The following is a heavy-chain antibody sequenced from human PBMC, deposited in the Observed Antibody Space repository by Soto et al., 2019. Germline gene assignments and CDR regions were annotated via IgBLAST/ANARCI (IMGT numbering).Heavy chain of an antibody. Sequence: QVQLQESGPGLAKPSQTLSLTCTVSGGSISSGDYYWSWVRQPPGKGLEWIGYIYYTGTTYYNPSLKSGVTISLDMYKNQFSVSLTSVTASDTAVYYCATDHRLDTGRGGYYYYAMDVWGQGTSVTVSS. J-gene: IGHJ6*02. CDR2: IYYTGTT. V-gene: IGHV4-30-4*01. CDR1: GGSISSGDYY. D-gene: IGHD2-2*02. CDR3: ATDHRLDTGRGGYYYYAMDV.